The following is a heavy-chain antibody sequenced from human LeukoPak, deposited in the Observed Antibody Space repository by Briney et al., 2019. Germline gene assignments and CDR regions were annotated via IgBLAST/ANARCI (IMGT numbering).Heavy chain of an antibody. Sequence: GSLRLSCAASGLIFSNYAMTWVRQAPGKGLEWVTSITGNSGTTKYADSVRGRFTMSRDNSRNTLYLQMDSLRAEDTAVYYCAKDPNGDYIGAFDAWGPGTMVIVSS. CDR1: GLIFSNYA. V-gene: IGHV3-23*01. J-gene: IGHJ3*01. CDR3: AKDPNGDYIGAFDA. CDR2: ITGNSGTT. D-gene: IGHD2-8*01.